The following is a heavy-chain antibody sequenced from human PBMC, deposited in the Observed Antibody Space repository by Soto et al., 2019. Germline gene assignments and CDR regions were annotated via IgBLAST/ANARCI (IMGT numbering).Heavy chain of an antibody. CDR2: ISSTGGST. J-gene: IGHJ4*02. V-gene: IGHV3-64D*06. Sequence: PGGSLRLSCSASGFTFTNYAIHWIRQAPGKGLEYVSAISSTGGSTYYADSVKGRFTISRDNSKNTVYLQMSSLRSEDSAVYYCVARYCSSTTCYQVDYWGQGTLVTVPS. CDR1: GFTFTNYA. CDR3: VARYCSSTTCYQVDY. D-gene: IGHD2-2*01.